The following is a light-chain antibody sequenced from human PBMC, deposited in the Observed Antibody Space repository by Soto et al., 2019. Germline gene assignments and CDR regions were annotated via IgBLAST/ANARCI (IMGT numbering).Light chain of an antibody. CDR1: SSDVGSYNL. CDR2: EVS. Sequence: QSSLPQPSSVSGSPGQSITISCPGTSSDVGSYNLVSWYQQHPGKAPKLMIYEVSKRPSGVSNRFSGSKSGNTASLTISGLQAEDEADYYCCSYAGSSTFSYVFGTGTKVTVL. V-gene: IGLV2-23*02. J-gene: IGLJ1*01. CDR3: CSYAGSSTFSYV.